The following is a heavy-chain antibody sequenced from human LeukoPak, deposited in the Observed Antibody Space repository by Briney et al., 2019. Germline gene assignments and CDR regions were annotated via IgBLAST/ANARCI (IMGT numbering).Heavy chain of an antibody. Sequence: PGGPLRLSCAASGFTFDDYAMHWVRQAPGKGLEWVSGISYNSDTIGYADSVKGRFTISRDNAKNSLYLQMNSLRAEDTALYYCAKDSLFGGLLLLPYFDYWGQGTLVTVSS. CDR3: AKDSLFGGLLLLPYFDY. D-gene: IGHD3-10*01. J-gene: IGHJ4*02. V-gene: IGHV3-9*01. CDR2: ISYNSDTI. CDR1: GFTFDDYA.